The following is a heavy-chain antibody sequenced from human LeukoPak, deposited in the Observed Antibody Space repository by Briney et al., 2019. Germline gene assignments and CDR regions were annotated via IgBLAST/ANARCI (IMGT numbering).Heavy chain of an antibody. CDR2: IIPMFGTT. V-gene: IGHV1-69*06. J-gene: IGHJ6*03. Sequence: GASVKVSCKASGGTFNSYAISWVRQAPGQGLEWMGGIIPMFGTTNYAQKFQGRVTFTADKSTSTAYMELSSLRSEDTAVYYCARGPYGSGVEYYYYMDVWGKGTTVTISS. D-gene: IGHD3-10*01. CDR1: GGTFNSYA. CDR3: ARGPYGSGVEYYYYMDV.